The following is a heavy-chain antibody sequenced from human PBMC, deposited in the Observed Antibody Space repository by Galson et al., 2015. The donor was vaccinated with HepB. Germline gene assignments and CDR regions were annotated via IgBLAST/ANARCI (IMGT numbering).Heavy chain of an antibody. Sequence: SVKVSCKASGYTFTSYGISWVRQAPGQGLEWMGWISAYNRYTNYTQKLQGRVTMTTDTSTSTAYMELRSLRSDDTAVYFCARGALVVVVGATQNNWFDPWVQGALVTVSS. D-gene: IGHD2-15*01. CDR1: GYTFTSYG. J-gene: IGHJ5*02. CDR2: ISAYNRYT. V-gene: IGHV1-18*01. CDR3: ARGALVVVVGATQNNWFDP.